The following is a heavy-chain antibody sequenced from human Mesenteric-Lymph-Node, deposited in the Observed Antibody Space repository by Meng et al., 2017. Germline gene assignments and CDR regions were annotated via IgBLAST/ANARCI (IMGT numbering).Heavy chain of an antibody. CDR3: AKKSGYDLSSGYKEY. V-gene: IGHV3-9*01. J-gene: IGHJ4*02. Sequence: GGFLRLSCEASGFTFDDYAMHWVRQAPGKGLVWVSGISWNSGSIGYADSVKGRFTISRDNAKNSLYLQMNSLRAEDTALYYCAKKSGYDLSSGYKEYWGQGTLVTVSS. CDR2: ISWNSGSI. D-gene: IGHD3-9*01. CDR1: GFTFDDYA.